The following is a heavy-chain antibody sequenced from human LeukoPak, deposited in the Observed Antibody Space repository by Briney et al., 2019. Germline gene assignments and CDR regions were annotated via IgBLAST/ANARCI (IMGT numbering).Heavy chain of an antibody. CDR1: GGSISSSSYY. D-gene: IGHD6-19*01. Sequence: ASETLCLTCTVSGGSISSSSYYWGWIRQPPGKGLEWIGSIYYSGSTYHNPSLKSRVTISVDTSKNQFSLKLTSVTAADTAVYYCARHAAGSGWYPVDHWGQGTLVTVSS. CDR3: ARHAAGSGWYPVDH. V-gene: IGHV4-39*01. J-gene: IGHJ5*02. CDR2: IYYSGST.